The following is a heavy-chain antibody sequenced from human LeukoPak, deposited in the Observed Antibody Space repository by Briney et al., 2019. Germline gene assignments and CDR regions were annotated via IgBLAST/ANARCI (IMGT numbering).Heavy chain of an antibody. CDR3: VKEAPLSFDSLTGYGPSHPDC. V-gene: IGHV3-23*01. J-gene: IGHJ4*02. Sequence: PGGSLRLSCEGSGFTFYTSDMNWVRQAPGKGLEWISGLSGSDDSTYYADSVVGRFTIYRDTSKNTLYLEMKSLRVDDTAIYYCVKEAPLSFDSLTGYGPSHPDCWGQGTMVTVSS. CDR1: GFTFYTSD. D-gene: IGHD3-9*01. CDR2: LSGSDDST.